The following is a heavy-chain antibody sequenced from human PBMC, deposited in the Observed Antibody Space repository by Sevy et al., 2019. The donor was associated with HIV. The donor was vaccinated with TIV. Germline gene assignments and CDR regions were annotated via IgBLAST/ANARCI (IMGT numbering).Heavy chain of an antibody. V-gene: IGHV3-49*03. CDR3: TRALARVDTLKYYFDY. CDR2: IRRNSYEPYGGTT. CDR1: GFTFGDYA. J-gene: IGHJ4*02. D-gene: IGHD5-18*01. Sequence: GGSLRLSCTASGFTFGDYAMSWFRQAPGKGLEWVAFIRRNSYEPYGGTTEYAASVKGRFTISRDDSKSIAYLQMSSLKTEDTAFYYCTRALARVDTLKYYFDYWGQGTLVTVS.